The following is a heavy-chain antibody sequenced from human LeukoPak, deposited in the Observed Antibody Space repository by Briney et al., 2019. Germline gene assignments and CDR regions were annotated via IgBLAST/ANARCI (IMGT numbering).Heavy chain of an antibody. J-gene: IGHJ4*02. CDR2: MNPNSGNT. D-gene: IGHD5-12*01. Sequence: WASVKVSCKASGYTFTSYDINWVRQATGQGLEWMGWMNPNSGNTGYAQKFQGRVTMTRSTSISTAYMELSSLRSEDTAVYYYARGSTVDTVATPLKYWGPGTPVTVSS. CDR3: ARGSTVDTVATPLKY. CDR1: GYTFTSYD. V-gene: IGHV1-8*01.